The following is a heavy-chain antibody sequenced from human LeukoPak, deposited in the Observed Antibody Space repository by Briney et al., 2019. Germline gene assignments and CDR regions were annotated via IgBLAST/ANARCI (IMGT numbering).Heavy chain of an antibody. CDR2: ISTSGNTV. D-gene: IGHD3-22*01. J-gene: IGHJ3*01. CDR1: GFTFSSYS. Sequence: GGSLRLSCAASGFTFSSYSMNWVRQAPGKGLEGVSYISTSGNTVYYADSVKGRFTISRDNAKNSLYLQMNRLRDEDTAVYYCARASTWVPGEDSSGYYYPYAFDLWGQGTMVTVSS. V-gene: IGHV3-48*02. CDR3: ARASTWVPGEDSSGYYYPYAFDL.